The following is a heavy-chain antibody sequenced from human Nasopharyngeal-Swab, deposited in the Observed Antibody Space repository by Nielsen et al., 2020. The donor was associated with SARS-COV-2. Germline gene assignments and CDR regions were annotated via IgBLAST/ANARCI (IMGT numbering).Heavy chain of an antibody. Sequence: SQTHSLTRAISGDSVSSNSAAWHWISQSPSRGLEWLGRTYYRYKWYNDYAVSVKSRITINPDTSKNQFSLQLNSVTPEDTAVYYCARAFAAIDYYYYYGMDVWGQGTTVTVSS. CDR1: GDSVSSNSAA. V-gene: IGHV6-1*01. CDR3: ARAFAAIDYYYYYGMDV. D-gene: IGHD3-16*01. J-gene: IGHJ6*02. CDR2: TYYRYKWYN.